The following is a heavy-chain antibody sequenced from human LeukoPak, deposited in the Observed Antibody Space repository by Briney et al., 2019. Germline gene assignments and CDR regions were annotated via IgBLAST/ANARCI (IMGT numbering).Heavy chain of an antibody. CDR2: ISYDGSNK. J-gene: IGHJ4*02. CDR3: ARLTYYYDSSGNNFDY. V-gene: IGHV3-30-3*01. CDR1: GFTFSSYA. Sequence: GRSLRLSCAASGFTFSSYAMHWVRQAPGKGLEWVAVISYDGSNKYYADSVKGRFTISRDNSENTLYLQMNSLRAEDTAVYYCARLTYYYDSSGNNFDYWGQGTLVTVSS. D-gene: IGHD3-22*01.